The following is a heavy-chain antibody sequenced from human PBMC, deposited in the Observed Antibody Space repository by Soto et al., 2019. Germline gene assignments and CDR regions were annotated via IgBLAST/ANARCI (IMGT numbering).Heavy chain of an antibody. CDR3: ASSGPAAKGLSDY. V-gene: IGHV3-48*02. Sequence: GSLRLSCAASGFTYSSYSMNWVRQAPGKGLEWVSYISSSSSTIYYADSVKGRFTISRDNAKNSLYLQMNSLRDEETAVYYCASSGPAAKGLSDYWGQGTLVTVSS. CDR1: GFTYSSYS. J-gene: IGHJ4*02. D-gene: IGHD2-2*01. CDR2: ISSSSSTI.